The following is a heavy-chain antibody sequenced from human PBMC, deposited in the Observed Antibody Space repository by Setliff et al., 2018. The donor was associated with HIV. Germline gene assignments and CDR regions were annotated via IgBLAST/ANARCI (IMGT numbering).Heavy chain of an antibody. D-gene: IGHD3-22*01. CDR3: ARAYYHDSSGYQGFDY. CDR1: GGTFSSYA. J-gene: IGHJ4*02. Sequence: GASVKVSCKASGGTFSSYAISWVRQAPGQGLEWMGGIIPIFGTANYAQKFQGRVTMTTDTSASTGYMELRSLRSDDTAVYYCARAYYHDSSGYQGFDYWGQGNLVTVSS. V-gene: IGHV1-69*05. CDR2: IIPIFGTA.